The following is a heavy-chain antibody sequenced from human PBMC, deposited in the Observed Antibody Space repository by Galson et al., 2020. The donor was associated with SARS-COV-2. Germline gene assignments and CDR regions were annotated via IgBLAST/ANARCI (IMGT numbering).Heavy chain of an antibody. CDR1: GGSFSDYS. V-gene: IGHV4-34*01. D-gene: IGHD3-10*01. J-gene: IGHJ6*03. CDR3: ARGGSRPIMAFDYYYFYMDV. Sequence: TLSLTCAVYGGSFSDYSWTWVRQPPGKGLEWIGEISHSGSTNYSPSLKSRVFMSVDTSKNQFSLKLRSMTAADTAVYYCARGGSRPIMAFDYYYFYMDVWGKGTTVTVSS. CDR2: ISHSGST.